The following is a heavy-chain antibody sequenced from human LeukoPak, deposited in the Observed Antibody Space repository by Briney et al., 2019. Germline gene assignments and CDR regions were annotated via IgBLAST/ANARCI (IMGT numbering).Heavy chain of an antibody. CDR2: INPNSGGT. CDR1: GHTFTGYY. V-gene: IGHV1-2*02. CDR3: ASSSGYLDAFDI. D-gene: IGHD3-22*01. Sequence: ASVKVSCKASGHTFTGYYIHWVRQAPGQGLEWMGWINPNSGGTNYAQKFQGRVTMTRDTSISTDYMELSSLRSEDTAVYYCASSSGYLDAFDIWGQGTMVTVSS. J-gene: IGHJ3*02.